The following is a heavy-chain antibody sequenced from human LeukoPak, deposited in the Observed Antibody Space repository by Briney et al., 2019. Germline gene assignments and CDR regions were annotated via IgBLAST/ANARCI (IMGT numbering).Heavy chain of an antibody. CDR3: ARVSLGYGYNSYYFDY. D-gene: IGHD5-24*01. V-gene: IGHV3-21*01. J-gene: IGHJ4*02. CDR2: ISSSSSYI. Sequence: GGSLRLSCAASGFTFSSYSMNWIRQAPGKGLEWVSSISSSSSYIYYADSVKGRFTISRDNAKNSLYLQMNSLRAEDTAVYYCARVSLGYGYNSYYFDYWGQGTLVTVSS. CDR1: GFTFSSYS.